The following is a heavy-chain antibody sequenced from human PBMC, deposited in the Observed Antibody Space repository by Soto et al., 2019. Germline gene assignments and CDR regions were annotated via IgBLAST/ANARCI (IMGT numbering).Heavy chain of an antibody. Sequence: GGSLRLSCAASGLIFSNYRMHWFLQAPGKGLVWVSCISTDGSITNSADSVKGRFTVSRDNAKNTLYLQMNSLRAEDKALYYCARDTAGFHYWGQGTMVTVSS. CDR1: GLIFSNYR. V-gene: IGHV3-74*01. D-gene: IGHD6-13*01. CDR3: ARDTAGFHY. CDR2: ISTDGSIT. J-gene: IGHJ4*02.